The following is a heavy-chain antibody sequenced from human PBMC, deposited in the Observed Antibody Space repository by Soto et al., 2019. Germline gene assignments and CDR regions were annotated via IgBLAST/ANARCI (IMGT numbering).Heavy chain of an antibody. J-gene: IGHJ4*02. D-gene: IGHD3-10*01. Sequence: QVQLQESGPGLMKPSETLSLTCTVSGGSISSYYWSWIRQPPGKGLEWMGYIYYSGSTNYNPSLKSRVTISVDTSKNQFSLKLNSMTAADTAVYYCARHNYGSGSTYFDYWGQGTLVTVSS. CDR1: GGSISSYY. V-gene: IGHV4-59*08. CDR2: IYYSGST. CDR3: ARHNYGSGSTYFDY.